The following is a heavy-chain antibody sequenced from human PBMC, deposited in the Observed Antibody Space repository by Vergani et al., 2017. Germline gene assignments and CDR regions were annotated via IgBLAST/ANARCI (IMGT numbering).Heavy chain of an antibody. V-gene: IGHV4-61*02. Sequence: QVQLQESGPGLVKPSQTLSLTCTVSGGSISSGSYYWSWIRQPAGKGLEWIWRIYTSGSTNYNPSLKSRVTISVATSKNQFSLKLSSVTAADTAVYYCARDDLDYYDSSGYYRGFDPWGQGTLVTVSS. CDR1: GGSISSGSYY. CDR2: IYTSGST. CDR3: ARDDLDYYDSSGYYRGFDP. D-gene: IGHD3-22*01. J-gene: IGHJ5*02.